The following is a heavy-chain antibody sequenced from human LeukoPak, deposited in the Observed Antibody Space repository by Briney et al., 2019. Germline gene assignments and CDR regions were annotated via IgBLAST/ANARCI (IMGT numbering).Heavy chain of an antibody. Sequence: SETLSLTCTVSGGSISSYYWSWIRQPPGKGLEWIGYIYYSGSTNYNPSLKSRVTISVDTPKNQFSLKLSSVTAADTAVYYCARVLRVGPGIRGVIGGLHFLGYWGQGTLVTVSS. CDR3: ARVLRVGPGIRGVIGGLHFLGY. CDR1: GGSISSYY. D-gene: IGHD3-10*01. J-gene: IGHJ4*02. V-gene: IGHV4-59*08. CDR2: IYYSGST.